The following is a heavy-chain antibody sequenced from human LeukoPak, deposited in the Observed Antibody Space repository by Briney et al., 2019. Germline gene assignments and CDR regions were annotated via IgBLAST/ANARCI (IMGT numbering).Heavy chain of an antibody. CDR3: ASKTSGYFGYYFDY. CDR2: INHSGST. J-gene: IGHJ4*02. V-gene: IGHV4-34*01. CDR1: GGSFSGYY. Sequence: SETLSLTCAVYGGSFSGYYWSWIRQPPGKGLEWIGEINHSGSTNYNPSLKSRVTISVDTSKNQFSLKLSSVTAADTAVYYCASKTSGYFGYYFDYWGRGTLVTVSS. D-gene: IGHD3-3*01.